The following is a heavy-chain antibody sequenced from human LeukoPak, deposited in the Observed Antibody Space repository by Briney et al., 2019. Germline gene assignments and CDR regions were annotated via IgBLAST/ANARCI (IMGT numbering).Heavy chain of an antibody. V-gene: IGHV1-69*02. CDR1: GYTFTGYY. J-gene: IGHJ4*02. Sequence: ASVKVSCKASGYTFTGYYMHWVRQAPGQGLEWMGRIIPILGIANYAQKFQGRVTITADKSTSTAYMELSSLRSEDTAVYYCARTMYYYDSSGYYLYYFDYWGQGTLVTVSS. CDR2: IIPILGIA. D-gene: IGHD3-22*01. CDR3: ARTMYYYDSSGYYLYYFDY.